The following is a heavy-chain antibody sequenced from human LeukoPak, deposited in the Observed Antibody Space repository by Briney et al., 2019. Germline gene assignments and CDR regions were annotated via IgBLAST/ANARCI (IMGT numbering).Heavy chain of an antibody. Sequence: SETLSLTCTVSGGSISSYYWSRIRQPPGKGLEWIGYIYHSGSTKYNPSLQSRVTISVDTSKNQFSLKLSSVTAADTAVYYCARGIGYSYGIWYFDLWGRGTLVTVSS. CDR2: IYHSGST. J-gene: IGHJ2*01. D-gene: IGHD5-18*01. V-gene: IGHV4-59*01. CDR3: ARGIGYSYGIWYFDL. CDR1: GGSISSYY.